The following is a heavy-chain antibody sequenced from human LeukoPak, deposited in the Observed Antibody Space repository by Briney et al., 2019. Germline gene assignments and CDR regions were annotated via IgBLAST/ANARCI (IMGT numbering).Heavy chain of an antibody. J-gene: IGHJ6*03. D-gene: IGHD3-22*01. Sequence: PGRSLRLSCAASGFSLSNAWTSCVRQAPGKGLEWVGRIKRKSDGGITQYAAPVKDRFIISRDDSENTLHLQMNSLKIEGTAVYYCTTDYYDSGSDMDVWGKGTTVTVSS. CDR3: TTDYYDSGSDMDV. CDR1: GFSLSNAW. V-gene: IGHV3-15*01. CDR2: IKRKSDGGIT.